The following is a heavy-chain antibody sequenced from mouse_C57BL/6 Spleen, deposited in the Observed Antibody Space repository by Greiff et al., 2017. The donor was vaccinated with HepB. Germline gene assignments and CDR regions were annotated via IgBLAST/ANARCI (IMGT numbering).Heavy chain of an antibody. CDR2: IDPEDGET. J-gene: IGHJ3*01. D-gene: IGHD2-4*01. CDR3: ARSDYRFAY. CDR1: GFNIKDYY. V-gene: IGHV14-2*01. Sequence: EVQLQQSGAELVKPGASVKLSCTASGFNIKDYYMHWVKQRTEQGLEWIGRIDPEDGETKYDPKFQGKATITADTSSNTAYLQLSSLTSEDTAVYYCARSDYRFAYWGQGTLVTVSA.